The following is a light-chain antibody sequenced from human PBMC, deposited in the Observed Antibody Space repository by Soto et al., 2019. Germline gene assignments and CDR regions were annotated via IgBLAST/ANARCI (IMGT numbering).Light chain of an antibody. CDR1: QSVSSSY. CDR3: QQYGSSPPWT. V-gene: IGKV3-20*01. CDR2: GAS. Sequence: EMVLTQSPGTLSLSPGERATLSCRASQSVSSSYLAWYQQKPGQAPRLLIYGASSRATGIPDRFSGSGSGTDFTLTISRLEPEDSAVSYCQQYGSSPPWTFGQGTKMEIK. J-gene: IGKJ1*01.